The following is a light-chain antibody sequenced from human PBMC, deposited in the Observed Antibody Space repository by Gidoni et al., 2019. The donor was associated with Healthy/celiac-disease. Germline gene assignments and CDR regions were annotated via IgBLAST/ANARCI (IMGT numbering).Light chain of an antibody. CDR1: QSVSST. CDR2: GAS. J-gene: IGKJ1*01. V-gene: IGKV3-15*01. Sequence: EIVMTQSPATPSVSPGERATLSCRASQSVSSTLAWYQQKPGQAPRLLIYGASTRATGIPARFSGGGSGTEFTLTIRSLQSEDCEVYYCQQYNNWPPWTVGQGTKVEIK. CDR3: QQYNNWPPWT.